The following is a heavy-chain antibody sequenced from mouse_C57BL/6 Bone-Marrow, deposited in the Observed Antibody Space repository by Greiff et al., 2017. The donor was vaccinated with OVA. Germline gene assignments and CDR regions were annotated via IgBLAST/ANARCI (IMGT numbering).Heavy chain of an antibody. CDR2: IYPGNSDT. V-gene: IGHV1-5*01. CDR1: GYTFTSSW. Sequence: VQLQQSGTVLARPGASVKMSCKTSGYTFTSSWMHWVKQRPGQGLEWIGAIYPGNSDTSYNQKFKGKAKLTAVTSASTAYMELSSLTNEDSAVYYCTRGGKKNYESYYFDYWGQGTTLTVSS. CDR3: TRGGKKNYESYYFDY. D-gene: IGHD2-4*01. J-gene: IGHJ2*01.